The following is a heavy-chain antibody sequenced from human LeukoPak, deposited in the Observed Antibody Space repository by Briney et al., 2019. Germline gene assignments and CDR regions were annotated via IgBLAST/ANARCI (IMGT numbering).Heavy chain of an antibody. V-gene: IGHV3-23*01. CDR3: ARWGNDYSQFDS. CDR2: VSGSGDNT. Sequence: GGSLRLSCAASGFTFSNYMMHWVRQAPGKGLEWVSVVSGSGDNTNYADSVKGRFTISRDNSKNTLFLQMNSLRTEDTAVYFCARWGNDYSQFDSWGQGTLVTVS. CDR1: GFTFSNYM. D-gene: IGHD4-11*01. J-gene: IGHJ4*02.